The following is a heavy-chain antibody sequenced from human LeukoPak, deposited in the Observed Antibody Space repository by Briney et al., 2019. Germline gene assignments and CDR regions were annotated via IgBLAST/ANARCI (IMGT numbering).Heavy chain of an antibody. Sequence: GGSLRLSCAASGFTFSTYAMNWVRQAPGKGLEWVSYISSSASIIYYSDSVKCRFTISRDNAKNSLYLQMNSLRDEDTAVYYCARVSATVIPLFDYWGQGALVTVSS. CDR3: ARVSATVIPLFDY. CDR1: GFTFSTYA. D-gene: IGHD4-17*01. V-gene: IGHV3-48*02. J-gene: IGHJ4*02. CDR2: ISSSASII.